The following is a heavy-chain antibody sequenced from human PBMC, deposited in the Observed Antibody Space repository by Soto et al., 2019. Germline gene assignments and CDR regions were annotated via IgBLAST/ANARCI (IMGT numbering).Heavy chain of an antibody. CDR3: AREPVGPDYAMDV. Sequence: QVQLVESGGGVVQPGRSLRLSCAASGFAFSSYGMHWVRQTPGKGLEWVAVLGFDGGGRYYADSVKGRFTISRDNSKNTLHLQIDSLRAEDTALYYCAREPVGPDYAMDVWGQGTTVTVSS. D-gene: IGHD1-26*01. J-gene: IGHJ6*02. V-gene: IGHV3-33*01. CDR2: LGFDGGGR. CDR1: GFAFSSYG.